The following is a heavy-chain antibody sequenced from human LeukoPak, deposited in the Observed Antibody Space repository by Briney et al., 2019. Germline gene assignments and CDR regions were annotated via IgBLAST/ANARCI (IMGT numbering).Heavy chain of an antibody. CDR2: INPSGGST. J-gene: IGHJ4*02. V-gene: IGHV1-46*01. CDR3: ARDRTTYYYDSSGYGPFDY. D-gene: IGHD3-22*01. CDR1: GYTFTSYY. Sequence: ASVKVSCKASGYTFTSYYMHWVRQAPGQGLEWMGIINPSGGSTSYAQKFQGRDTMTRDTSTSTVYMELSSLRSEDTAVYYCARDRTTYYYDSSGYGPFDYWGQGTLVTVSS.